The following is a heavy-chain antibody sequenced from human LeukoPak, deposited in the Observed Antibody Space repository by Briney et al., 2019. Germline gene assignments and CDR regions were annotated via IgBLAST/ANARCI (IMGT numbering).Heavy chain of an antibody. CDR1: GFTFSSYG. D-gene: IGHD3-22*01. CDR2: ISYDGSNK. Sequence: GRSLRLSCAASGFTFSSYGMHWVRQVPGKGLEWVAVISYDGSNKYYADSVKGRFTISRDNSKNTLYLQMNSLRAEDTAVYYCAKDRGRYYDSSGGFDYWGQGTLVTVSS. J-gene: IGHJ4*02. CDR3: AKDRGRYYDSSGGFDY. V-gene: IGHV3-30*18.